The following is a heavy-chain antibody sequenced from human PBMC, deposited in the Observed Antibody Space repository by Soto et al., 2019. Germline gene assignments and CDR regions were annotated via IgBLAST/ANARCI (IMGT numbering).Heavy chain of an antibody. V-gene: IGHV3-15*01. Sequence: GGSLRLSCAASGFTFSNAWMNWVRQAPGKGLEWVGRIKSKIDGGITDYAAPVKGRCTISRDDSKDTLYLQMDSLKTEDTAVYYCATGTGRSDFDYWGQGTLVTSPQ. CDR2: IKSKIDGGIT. J-gene: IGHJ4*02. CDR3: ATGTGRSDFDY. CDR1: GFTFSNAW.